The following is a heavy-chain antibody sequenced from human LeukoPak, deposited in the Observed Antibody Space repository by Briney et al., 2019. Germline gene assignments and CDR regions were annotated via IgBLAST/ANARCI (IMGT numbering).Heavy chain of an antibody. CDR1: GGSISSYY. Sequence: PSETLSLTCTVSGGSISSYYWSWIRQPPGKGLEWIGYIYYSGSTNYNPSLKSRVTISVDTSKNQFSLKLSSVTAADTAVYYCARPTDYGDYGLPYYFDYWGQGTLVTVSS. CDR3: ARPTDYGDYGLPYYFDY. D-gene: IGHD4-17*01. V-gene: IGHV4-59*08. J-gene: IGHJ4*02. CDR2: IYYSGST.